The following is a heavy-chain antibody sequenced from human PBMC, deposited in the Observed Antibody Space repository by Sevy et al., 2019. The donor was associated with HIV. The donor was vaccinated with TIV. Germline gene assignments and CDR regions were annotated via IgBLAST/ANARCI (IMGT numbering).Heavy chain of an antibody. CDR1: GFTFSGSA. V-gene: IGHV3-73*01. CDR3: TRHWEMADYGDYKIYFDY. CDR2: IRSKANSYAT. D-gene: IGHD4-17*01. Sequence: GSLRLSCAASGFTFSGSAMHWVRQASGKGLEWVGRIRSKANSYATAYAASVKGRFTISRDDSKNTAYLQMNSLKTEDTAVYYCTRHWEMADYGDYKIYFDYWGQGTLVTVSS. J-gene: IGHJ4*02.